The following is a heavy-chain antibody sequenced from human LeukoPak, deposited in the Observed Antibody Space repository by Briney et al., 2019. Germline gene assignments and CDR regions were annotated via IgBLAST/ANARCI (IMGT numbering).Heavy chain of an antibody. CDR3: AKDPGPHVY. Sequence: GGSLRLSCAASGFKFSSNWMSWVRQAPGKGLEWVANIKQDGSEKYYVDSVKGRFTISRDNAKNSLYLQMNSLRAEDTAVYYCAKDPGPHVYWGQGTLVTVSS. CDR1: GFKFSSNW. CDR2: IKQDGSEK. J-gene: IGHJ4*02. V-gene: IGHV3-7*03.